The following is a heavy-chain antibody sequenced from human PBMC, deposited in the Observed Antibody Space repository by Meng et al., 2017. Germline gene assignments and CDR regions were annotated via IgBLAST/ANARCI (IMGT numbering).Heavy chain of an antibody. CDR2: IDSGGST. J-gene: IGHJ4*02. CDR1: WLRVISNN. V-gene: IGHV3-53*02. CDR3: ARGDQGQVCPRR. Sequence: EVPLGGTEGCWIQPWGSHSLCCASSWLRVISNNISWVRPPPGKVLEGVSVIDSGGSTYYADSVKGRFTCSRENSKNTLYLQRNSLIAEDTAVYYCARGDQGQVCPRRWGQGTLVTVSS. D-gene: IGHD2-2*01.